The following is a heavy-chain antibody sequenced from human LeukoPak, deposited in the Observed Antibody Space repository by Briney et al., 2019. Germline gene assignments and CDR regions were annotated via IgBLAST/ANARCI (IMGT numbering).Heavy chain of an antibody. CDR2: INPNSGGT. CDR3: ARDRLAAGGSGA. D-gene: IGHD6-13*01. V-gene: IGHV1-2*06. J-gene: IGHJ5*02. CDR1: GYTFTGYS. Sequence: GASVKVSCMASGYTFTGYSMHWVRQAPGQGLEWMGRINPNSGGTNYAQKFQGRVTMTRDTSISTAHMELSSLRSDDTAVYHCARDRLAAGGSGAWGQGTLVTVSS.